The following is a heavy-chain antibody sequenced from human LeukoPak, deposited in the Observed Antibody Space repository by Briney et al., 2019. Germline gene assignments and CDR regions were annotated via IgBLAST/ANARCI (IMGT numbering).Heavy chain of an antibody. J-gene: IGHJ5*02. D-gene: IGHD5-12*01. CDR2: ISSSISYI. V-gene: IGHV3-21*01. CDR3: ARDRIVATTMFDP. CDR1: GFTFSSYS. Sequence: GGSLRLSWAASGFTFSSYSMNWARQAPGKWLEWVSSISSSISYIYYEDSVKGRLTISRDNAKNSLYLQMNSLRAEDTAVYYCARDRIVATTMFDPWGQGTLVTVSS.